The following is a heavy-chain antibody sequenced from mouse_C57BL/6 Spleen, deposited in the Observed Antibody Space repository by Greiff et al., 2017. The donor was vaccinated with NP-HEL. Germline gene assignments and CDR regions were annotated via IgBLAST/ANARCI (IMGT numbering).Heavy chain of an antibody. V-gene: IGHV1-64*01. J-gene: IGHJ1*03. CDR3: ARAYDYDYWYFDV. CDR2: IHPNSGST. Sequence: QVQLKQPGAELVKPGASVKLSCKASGYTFTSYWMHWVKQRPGQGLEWIGMIHPNSGSTNYNEKFKSKATLTVDKSSSTAYMQLSSLTSEDSAVYYCARAYDYDYWYFDVWGTGTTVTVSS. D-gene: IGHD2-4*01. CDR1: GYTFTSYW.